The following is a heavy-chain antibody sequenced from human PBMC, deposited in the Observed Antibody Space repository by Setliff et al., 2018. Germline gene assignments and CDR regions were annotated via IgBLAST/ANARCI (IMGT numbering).Heavy chain of an antibody. V-gene: IGHV3-33*08. J-gene: IGHJ4*02. CDR3: ARLLNDYGDYRFDY. Sequence: GGSLRLSCAASGFTFSTYRMHWVRQAPGKGLEWVAVIWDDGVKKYHADSVKGRFTISRDNSKNTLYLQMNSLRAEDTAVYYCARLLNDYGDYRFDYWGQGTLVTVSS. CDR1: GFTFSTYR. D-gene: IGHD4-17*01. CDR2: IWDDGVKK.